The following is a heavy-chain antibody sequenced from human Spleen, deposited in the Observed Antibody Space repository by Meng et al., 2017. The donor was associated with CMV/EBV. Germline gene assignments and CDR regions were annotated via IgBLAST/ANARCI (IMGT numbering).Heavy chain of an antibody. CDR1: GGFISSTRYF. Sequence: SETLSLTCTVSGGFISSTRYFWGWIRQSPGKGLEWIGSVYYSGTNYNNPSLKSRVTMSVDTSKNQFSLKLNSVTAADTAVYYCARVTRNWADDYWGQGTLVTVSS. CDR3: ARVTRNWADDY. CDR2: VYYSGTN. D-gene: IGHD2/OR15-2a*01. J-gene: IGHJ4*02. V-gene: IGHV4-39*07.